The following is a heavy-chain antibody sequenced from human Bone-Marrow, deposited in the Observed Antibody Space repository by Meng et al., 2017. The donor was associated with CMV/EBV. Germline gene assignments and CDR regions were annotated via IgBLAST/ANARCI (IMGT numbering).Heavy chain of an antibody. Sequence: ASVKVFCKASGYTFTSYGISWVRQAPGQGLEWMGWISAYNGNTNYAQKLQGRVTMTTDTSTSTAYMELRSLRSDDTAVYYCARDRGIGSGWTVFDYWGQGTTVTVSS. D-gene: IGHD6-19*01. CDR1: GYTFTSYG. CDR2: ISAYNGNT. J-gene: IGHJ4*02. CDR3: ARDRGIGSGWTVFDY. V-gene: IGHV1-18*01.